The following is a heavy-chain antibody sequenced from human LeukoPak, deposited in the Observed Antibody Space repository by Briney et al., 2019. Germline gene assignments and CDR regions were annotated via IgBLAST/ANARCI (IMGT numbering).Heavy chain of an antibody. CDR3: ARDRPSKGYCSSTSCYTGYAFDI. Sequence: ASVKVSCKASGYTFTGYYLYWVRQAPGQGLEWMGWINPNSGGTNFAQKFQGRVTMTRDTSISTVYMELSSLRSEDTAVYYCARDRPSKGYCSSTSCYTGYAFDIWGQGTMVTVSS. CDR2: INPNSGGT. J-gene: IGHJ3*02. V-gene: IGHV1-2*02. D-gene: IGHD2-2*02. CDR1: GYTFTGYY.